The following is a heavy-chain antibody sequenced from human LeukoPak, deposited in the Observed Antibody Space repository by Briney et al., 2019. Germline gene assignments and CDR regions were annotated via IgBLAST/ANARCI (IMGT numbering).Heavy chain of an antibody. D-gene: IGHD2-2*01. CDR3: ARDYCSSTSCLFDY. CDR2: IIPIFGTA. Sequence: SVKVSCKASGGTFSSYAISWVRQAPGQGLEWMGGIIPIFGTANYAQKFQGRVTITADESTSTAYMELSRLRSDDAAVYYCARDYCSSTSCLFDYWGQGTLVTVSS. V-gene: IGHV1-69*13. CDR1: GGTFSSYA. J-gene: IGHJ4*02.